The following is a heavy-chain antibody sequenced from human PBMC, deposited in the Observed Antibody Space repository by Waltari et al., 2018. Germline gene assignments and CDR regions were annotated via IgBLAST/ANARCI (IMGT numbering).Heavy chain of an antibody. D-gene: IGHD3-3*01. Sequence: QMQLVQSGPEVKKPGTSVKVSCKASGFTFTSSAVQWVRQDRGQRLGWIGWIVVRSGNTNYAQKFQERVTITRDMSTSTAYMELSSLRSEDTAVYYCAADSQYYDFWSGYNGDAFDIWGQGTMVTVSS. CDR3: AADSQYYDFWSGYNGDAFDI. CDR2: IVVRSGNT. V-gene: IGHV1-58*01. CDR1: GFTFTSSA. J-gene: IGHJ3*02.